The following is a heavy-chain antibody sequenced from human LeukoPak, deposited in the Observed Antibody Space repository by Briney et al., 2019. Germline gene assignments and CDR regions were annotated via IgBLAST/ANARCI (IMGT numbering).Heavy chain of an antibody. J-gene: IGHJ4*02. Sequence: PGGSLRLSCAASGFTFSSYGMHWVRQAPGKGLEWVAVISYDGSNKYYADPVKGRFTISRDNSKNTLYLQMNSLRAEDTAVYYCAKDPEMATITGHYFDYWGQGTLVTVSS. CDR2: ISYDGSNK. V-gene: IGHV3-30*18. CDR3: AKDPEMATITGHYFDY. D-gene: IGHD5-24*01. CDR1: GFTFSSYG.